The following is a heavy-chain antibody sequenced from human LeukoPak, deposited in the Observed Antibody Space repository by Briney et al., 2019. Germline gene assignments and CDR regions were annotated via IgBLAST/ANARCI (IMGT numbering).Heavy chain of an antibody. CDR1: GYTFTSYG. CDR3: ARDLSDCSSTSCYGY. J-gene: IGHJ4*02. CDR2: ISAYNGNT. D-gene: IGHD2-2*01. V-gene: IGHV1-18*01. Sequence: ASVKVSCKASGYTFTSYGISWVRQAPGQGLEWMGWISAYNGNTNYAQKLQGRVTITADKSTSTAYMELSSLRSEDTAVYYCARDLSDCSSTSCYGYWGQGTLVTVSS.